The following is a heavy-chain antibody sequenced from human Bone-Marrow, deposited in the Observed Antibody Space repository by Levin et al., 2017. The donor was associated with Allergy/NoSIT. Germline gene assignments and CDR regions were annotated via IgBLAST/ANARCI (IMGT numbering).Heavy chain of an antibody. CDR3: AKVLPVAGTFFGY. CDR1: GFTFSTYA. D-gene: IGHD6-19*01. V-gene: IGHV3-23*01. CDR2: ISDSGGIQ. Sequence: GGSLRLSCAASGFTFSTYAMSWVRQAPGRGLEWVSRISDSGGIQYYADSVKGRFIISRDNSKNTVYLQMNTLRAEDTAVYYCAKVLPVAGTFFGYWGQGTLVTVSS. J-gene: IGHJ4*02.